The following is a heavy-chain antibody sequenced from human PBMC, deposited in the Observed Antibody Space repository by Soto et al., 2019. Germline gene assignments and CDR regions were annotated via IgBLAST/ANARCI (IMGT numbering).Heavy chain of an antibody. CDR2: ISDYNGNT. V-gene: IGHV1-18*01. CDR1: GYTFSSYG. CDR3: AREGYYSGSGTYSPPRFYGMDV. D-gene: IGHD3-10*01. J-gene: IGHJ6*02. Sequence: QAQLVQYGVEVKKAGASVKVSCTASGYTFSSYGISWARQAPGQGREWMGWISDYNGNTQYAQKFQVRVFMTTDTATRTAYMALRGLRSDDTAVYFCAREGYYSGSGTYSPPRFYGMDVWGQGTTVTFSS.